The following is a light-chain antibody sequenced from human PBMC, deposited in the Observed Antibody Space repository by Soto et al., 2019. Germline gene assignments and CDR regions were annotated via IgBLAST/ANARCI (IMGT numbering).Light chain of an antibody. V-gene: IGKV3-20*01. J-gene: IGKJ4*01. Sequence: ENVLTQSPGTLSLSPGERATLSCRASQSVTTSYLAWYQQKPGQAPSLLIYGISSRATGIPDTFSGSGSGTDITLTISSLELEDFAVYYCQQYYSSPFTFGGGTKVEIK. CDR2: GIS. CDR1: QSVTTSY. CDR3: QQYYSSPFT.